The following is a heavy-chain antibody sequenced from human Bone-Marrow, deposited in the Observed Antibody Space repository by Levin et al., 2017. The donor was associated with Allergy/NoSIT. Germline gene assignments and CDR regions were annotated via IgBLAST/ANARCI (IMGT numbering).Heavy chain of an antibody. J-gene: IGHJ5*02. CDR2: MNPNSGNT. Sequence: GESLKISCKASGYTFSSYDINWVRQATGQGLEWMGWMNPNSGNTGFPQKFQGRVTMTRNTSISTAYMELSSLTSEDTAVYYCARGRSAYNWFDPWGQGTLVTVSS. D-gene: IGHD3-3*01. CDR3: ARGRSAYNWFDP. V-gene: IGHV1-8*01. CDR1: GYTFSSYD.